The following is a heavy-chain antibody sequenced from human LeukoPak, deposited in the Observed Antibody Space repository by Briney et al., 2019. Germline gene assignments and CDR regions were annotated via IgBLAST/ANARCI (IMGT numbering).Heavy chain of an antibody. D-gene: IGHD3-10*01. J-gene: IGHJ4*02. CDR3: ARILCGSGSYYVY. Sequence: SETLSLTCIVSGGSIRSYYWSWIRQPPGKGLEWIGFIYYSGSTNYNPSLKSRVTISVDTSKNQFSLKLNSVTAADAAVYYCARILCGSGSYYVYWGQGTLVTVSS. CDR2: IYYSGST. V-gene: IGHV4-59*01. CDR1: GGSIRSYY.